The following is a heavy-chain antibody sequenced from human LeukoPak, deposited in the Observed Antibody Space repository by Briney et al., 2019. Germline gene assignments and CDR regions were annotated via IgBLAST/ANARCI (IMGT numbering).Heavy chain of an antibody. CDR1: GGSISSSSYY. J-gene: IGHJ2*01. CDR3: ARGVTMIVVVIHDWYFDL. CDR2: IYYTRST. D-gene: IGHD3-22*01. V-gene: IGHV4-39*01. Sequence: SETLSLTCTVSGGSISSSSYYWGWIRQPPGKGLEWIGSIYYTRSTYYNPSLKSRVTISVDTTKNQFSLKLTSVTAADTAVYYCARGVTMIVVVIHDWYFDLWGRGTLVTVSS.